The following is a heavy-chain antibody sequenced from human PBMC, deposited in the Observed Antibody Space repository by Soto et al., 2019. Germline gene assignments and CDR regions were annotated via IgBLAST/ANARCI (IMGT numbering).Heavy chain of an antibody. J-gene: IGHJ4*02. Sequence: PGGSLRLSCAASGFTFSNAWMSWVRQAPGKGLEWVGRIKSKTDGGTTDYAAPVKGRFTVSRDDSKNTLYLQMNSLKTEDTAVYYCSSGWEYYFDYWGQGTLVTVSS. CDR1: GFTFSNAW. CDR3: SSGWEYYFDY. V-gene: IGHV3-15*01. CDR2: IKSKTDGGTT. D-gene: IGHD6-19*01.